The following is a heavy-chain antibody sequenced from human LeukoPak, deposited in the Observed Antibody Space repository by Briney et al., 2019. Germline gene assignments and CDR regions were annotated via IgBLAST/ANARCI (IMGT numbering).Heavy chain of an antibody. CDR2: INPSGGST. D-gene: IGHD1-26*01. V-gene: IGHV1-46*03. CDR1: GYTFTSYD. J-gene: IGHJ4*02. CDR3: ARDRGGATSPSDY. Sequence: ASVKVSCKASGYTFTSYDIDWVRQATGQGLEWMGIINPSGGSTSYAQKFQGRVTMTRDTSTSTVYMELSSLRSEDTAVYYCARDRGGATSPSDYWGQGTLVTVSS.